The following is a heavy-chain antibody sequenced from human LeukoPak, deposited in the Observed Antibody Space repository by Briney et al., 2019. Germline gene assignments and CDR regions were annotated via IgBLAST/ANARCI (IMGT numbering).Heavy chain of an antibody. Sequence: ASVKVSCKASGGTFSNCAFNWVRQAPGQGLEWMGRIIPILDIANYTQKFQGRVTITADKSTSTAYMELWSLRSDDTALYYCARGGWYYYESSGYYLIDNWGQGTLVTVSS. V-gene: IGHV1-69*04. D-gene: IGHD3-22*01. CDR2: IIPILDIA. CDR1: GGTFSNCA. J-gene: IGHJ4*02. CDR3: ARGGWYYYESSGYYLIDN.